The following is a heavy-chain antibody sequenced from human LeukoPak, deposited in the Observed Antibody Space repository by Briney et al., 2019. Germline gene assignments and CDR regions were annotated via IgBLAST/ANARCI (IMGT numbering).Heavy chain of an antibody. CDR1: GFTFSSYS. CDR2: ISSSSSYI. Sequence: GGSLRLSCAASGFTFSSYSMNWVRQAPGKGLEWVSSISSSSSYINYADSVKGRFTISRDNAKNSLYLQMNSLRAEDTAVYYCARRSPGGFFDYWGQGTLVTVSS. CDR3: ARRSPGGFFDY. V-gene: IGHV3-21*01. D-gene: IGHD3-10*01. J-gene: IGHJ4*02.